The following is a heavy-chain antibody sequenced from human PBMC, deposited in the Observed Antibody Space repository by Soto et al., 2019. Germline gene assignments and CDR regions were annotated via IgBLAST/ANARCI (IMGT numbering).Heavy chain of an antibody. D-gene: IGHD1-7*01. J-gene: IGHJ4*02. V-gene: IGHV3-23*01. CDR2: ISGSDGST. CDR1: GFTFSSYA. CDR3: AKLSYKWNYGAFDY. Sequence: EVQLLESGGGLVQPGGSLRPSCAASGFTFSSYAMSWVRQAPGQGLERVSIISGSDGSTYYADSVKDRFTISRDNSKNTLFLQMNSLRAEDTAVYYCAKLSYKWNYGAFDYWGQGTLVTVSS.